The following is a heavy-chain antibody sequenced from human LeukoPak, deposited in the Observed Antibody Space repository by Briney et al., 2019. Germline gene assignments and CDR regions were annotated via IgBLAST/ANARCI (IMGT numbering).Heavy chain of an antibody. Sequence: GGSLRLSCAASGSTFSSYWMSWVRQAPGKGPEWVGFIRGKAYGGATGYTASVKGRFTISRDDSKSIVYLQMNSLRTEDTAVYYCICLTDPFDYWGQGSLVTVSS. CDR2: IRGKAYGGAT. CDR1: GSTFSSYW. V-gene: IGHV3-49*04. CDR3: ICLTDPFDY. J-gene: IGHJ4*02.